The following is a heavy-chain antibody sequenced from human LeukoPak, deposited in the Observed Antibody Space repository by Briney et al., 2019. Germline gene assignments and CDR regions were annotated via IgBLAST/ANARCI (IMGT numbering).Heavy chain of an antibody. J-gene: IGHJ4*02. CDR3: ANLLRWEPY. CDR1: GFTFSRNG. D-gene: IGHD4-23*01. V-gene: IGHV3-23*01. Sequence: GGSLRLSCAASGFTFSRNGMTWVRQAPGKGLEWVSGISNSGVSSFYAGSVKGRFTISRDNSKHTLYLQMNSLRAEDTAVYYCANLLRWEPYWGQGTLVTVSS. CDR2: ISNSGVSS.